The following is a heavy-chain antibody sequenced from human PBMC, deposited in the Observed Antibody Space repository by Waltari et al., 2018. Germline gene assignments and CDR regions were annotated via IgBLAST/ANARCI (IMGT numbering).Heavy chain of an antibody. Sequence: QVQLVESGGGVVQPGGSLRLSCAASGFTFSSYGMHWVRQAPGKGLEWVAFIRYDGSNKYYADSEKGRFTISRDNSKNTLYLQMNSLRAEDTAVYYCANWLRFNYYYYMDVWGKGTTVTVSS. J-gene: IGHJ6*03. CDR2: IRYDGSNK. CDR1: GFTFSSYG. CDR3: ANWLRFNYYYYMDV. V-gene: IGHV3-30*02. D-gene: IGHD5-12*01.